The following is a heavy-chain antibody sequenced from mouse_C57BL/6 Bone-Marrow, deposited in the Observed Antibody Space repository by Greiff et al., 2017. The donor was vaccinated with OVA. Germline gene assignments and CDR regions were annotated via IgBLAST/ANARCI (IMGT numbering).Heavy chain of an antibody. CDR3: RLSYYGSSSYFDY. Sequence: VQLQQSGPELVKPGASVKMSCKASGYTFTDYYMHWVKQKPGKGLEWIGEIYPGSGNTYYNEKFKGKATLTADTSSSTAYMQLNSLTSEDSAVDFCERLSYYGSSSYFDYWGQGTTLTVSS. V-gene: IGHV1-83*01. CDR2: YPGSGNTY. CDR1: YTFTDYYM. J-gene: IGHJ2*01. D-gene: IGHD1-1*01.